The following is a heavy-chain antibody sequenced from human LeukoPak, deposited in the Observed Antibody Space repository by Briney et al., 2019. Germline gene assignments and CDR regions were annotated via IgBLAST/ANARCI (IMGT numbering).Heavy chain of an antibody. CDR3: ARGGYGSGWYLDWFAP. Sequence: SETLSLTCSVSGDSIDSSCYNWGWIRQPPGKGLQRIGSMYYTGSTYYDPSLESRLPISIDTAKNQFSLNLSPVTAAETAFYYCARGGYGSGWYLDWFAPWGQGTLVTVSS. D-gene: IGHD6-19*01. CDR1: GDSIDSSCYN. CDR2: MYYTGST. J-gene: IGHJ5*02. V-gene: IGHV4-39*07.